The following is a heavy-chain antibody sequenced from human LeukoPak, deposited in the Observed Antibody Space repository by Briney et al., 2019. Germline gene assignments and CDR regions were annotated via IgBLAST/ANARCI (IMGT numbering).Heavy chain of an antibody. V-gene: IGHV4-31*03. CDR3: ARGPNYGDYSFGY. J-gene: IGHJ4*02. CDR2: IYYSGST. CDR1: GGSISSGGYY. D-gene: IGHD4-17*01. Sequence: SETLSLTCTVSGGSISSGGYYWSWIRQHPGKGLAWIGYIYYSGSTYYNPSLKSRITISVDTSKNQFSLKLSSVTAADTAVYYCARGPNYGDYSFGYWGQGTLVTVSS.